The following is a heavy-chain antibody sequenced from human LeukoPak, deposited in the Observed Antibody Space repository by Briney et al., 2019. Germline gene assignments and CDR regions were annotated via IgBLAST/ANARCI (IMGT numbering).Heavy chain of an antibody. CDR3: ARGVNDDLLTDYYYFDY. D-gene: IGHD3-9*01. Sequence: SETLSLTCAVYDVSFSGYYWSWIRQPPGKGLEWIGEINDSGSTNYNPSLKSRVTISVDTSKNQFSLRLTSVTVADTAVYYCARGVNDDLLTDYYYFDYWGQGTLVTVSS. J-gene: IGHJ4*02. CDR1: DVSFSGYY. CDR2: INDSGST. V-gene: IGHV4-34*01.